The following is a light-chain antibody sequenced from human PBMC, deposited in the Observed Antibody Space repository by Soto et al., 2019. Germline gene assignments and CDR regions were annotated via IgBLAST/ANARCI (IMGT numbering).Light chain of an antibody. CDR1: QNISSY. CDR2: AAY. Sequence: DIQMTQSPSSLSASVGDRVTIACHASQNISSYLNWYQQKPGKATKLLIYAAYSLQSGVPSRFSGSGSGTDFTLTIRSLQPEDFATYYCQQSYSTPLTLGGGPKVDIK. CDR3: QQSYSTPLT. V-gene: IGKV1-39*01. J-gene: IGKJ4*01.